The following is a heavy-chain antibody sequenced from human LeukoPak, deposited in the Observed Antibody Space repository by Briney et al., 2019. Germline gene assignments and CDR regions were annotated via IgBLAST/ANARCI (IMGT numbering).Heavy chain of an antibody. V-gene: IGHV1-46*01. Sequence: ASVKVSCKASGYTFTSYYMHWVRQAPGQGLEWMGIINPSGGSTSYAQKFQGRVTMTRDTSTSTVYMELSSLRSEDTAVYYCARGQSRYYYDSSGYYYVYWGQGTLVTVSS. J-gene: IGHJ4*02. CDR2: INPSGGST. CDR3: ARGQSRYYYDSSGYYYVY. D-gene: IGHD3-22*01. CDR1: GYTFTSYY.